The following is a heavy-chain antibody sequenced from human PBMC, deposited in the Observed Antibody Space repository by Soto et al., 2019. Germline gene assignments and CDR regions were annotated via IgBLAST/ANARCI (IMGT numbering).Heavy chain of an antibody. Sequence: SETLSLTCAVSGYSISSSNWWGWIRQPPGKGLEWIGYIYYSGSTYYNPSLKSRVTISVDTSKNQFSLKLSSVTAADTAVYYCAGPLPDFDYWGQGTLVTVSS. V-gene: IGHV4-28*01. J-gene: IGHJ4*02. CDR1: GYSISSSNW. CDR2: IYYSGST. CDR3: AGPLPDFDY. D-gene: IGHD1-26*01.